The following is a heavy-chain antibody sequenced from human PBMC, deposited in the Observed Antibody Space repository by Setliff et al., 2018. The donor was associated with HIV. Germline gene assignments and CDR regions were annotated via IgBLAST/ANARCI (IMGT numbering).Heavy chain of an antibody. J-gene: IGHJ6*02. Sequence: ASVKVSCKASGYTFTSYAMHWVRQAPGQRLEWMGWINAGNGNTKYSQKFQGRVTITRDTSASTAYMELRSLRSDDTAVYYCAIDGLSYNILPGSIAYFHSGMDVWSQGTTVTVSS. CDR2: INAGNGNT. CDR1: GYTFTSYA. CDR3: AIDGLSYNILPGSIAYFHSGMDV. D-gene: IGHD3-9*01. V-gene: IGHV1-3*01.